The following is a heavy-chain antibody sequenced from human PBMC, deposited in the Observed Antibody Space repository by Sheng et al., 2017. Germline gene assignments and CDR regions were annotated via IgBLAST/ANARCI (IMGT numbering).Heavy chain of an antibody. J-gene: IGHJ3*02. CDR1: GFTFSSYW. CDR3: ARGELRLIDYGDYFDAFDI. D-gene: IGHD4-17*01. Sequence: EVQLVESGGGLVQPGGSLRLSCAASGFTFSSYWMHWVRQAPGKGLVWVSRINSDGSSTSYADSVKGRFTISRDNAKNTLYLQMNSLRAEDTAVYYCARGELRLIDYGDYFDAFDIWGQGTMVTVSS. CDR2: INSDGSST. V-gene: IGHV3-74*01.